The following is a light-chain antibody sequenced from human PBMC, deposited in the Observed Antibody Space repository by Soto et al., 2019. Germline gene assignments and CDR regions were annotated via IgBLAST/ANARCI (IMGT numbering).Light chain of an antibody. CDR1: QSVVYSDGTAY. CDR2: RVS. CDR3: MQGTDWPPT. V-gene: IGKV2-30*01. Sequence: DVVMTQSPLSLPVTLGQPASISCRSSQSVVYSDGTAYLTWFQQRPGQSPRRLIYRVSNRDSGGPDRFGGSGSGTDFTLNISRVEAEDVGIYYCMQGTDWPPTFGRGTKVEIK. J-gene: IGKJ1*01.